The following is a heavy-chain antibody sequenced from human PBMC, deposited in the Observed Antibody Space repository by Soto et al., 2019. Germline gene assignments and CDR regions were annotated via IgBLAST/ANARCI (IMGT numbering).Heavy chain of an antibody. CDR3: ASQVTFAFDY. J-gene: IGHJ4*02. V-gene: IGHV4-31*03. CDR2: IYNSGNT. Sequence: QVQLQESGPGLVKPSQTLSLTCTVSGGSISSGDYYWTWIRQLPGKGLEWIGYIYNSGNTQYNPSLKSRGTISIDTSTNQYSLILTSVTAADTAVYYCASQVTFAFDYWGQGTLVTVSS. D-gene: IGHD2-21*02. CDR1: GGSISSGDYY.